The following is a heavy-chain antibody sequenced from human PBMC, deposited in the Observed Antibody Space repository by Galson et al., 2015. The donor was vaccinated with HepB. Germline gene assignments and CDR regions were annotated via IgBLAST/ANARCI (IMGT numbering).Heavy chain of an antibody. CDR2: ISSSSSYT. D-gene: IGHD2-15*01. J-gene: IGHJ4*02. CDR3: AKWSSAFDF. CDR1: GFTFSSYS. V-gene: IGHV3-21*01. Sequence: SLRLSCAASGFTFSSYSMNWVRQAPGKGLEWVSYISSSSSYTNYADSVKGRFTNSRDNAKSSLYLQMNSLRVEDTAVYYCAKWSSAFDFWGQGALVTVSS.